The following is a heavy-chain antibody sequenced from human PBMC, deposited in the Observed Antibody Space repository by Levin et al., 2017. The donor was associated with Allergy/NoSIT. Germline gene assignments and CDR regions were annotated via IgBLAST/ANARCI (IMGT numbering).Heavy chain of an antibody. CDR1: GGSISSSSYY. Sequence: PSETLSLTCTVSGGSISSSSYYWGWIRQPPGKGLEWIGSIYYSGSTYYNPSLKSRVTISVDTSKNQFSLKLSSVTAADTAVYYCARHIGSSGCCTGFRSWGQGTLVTVSS. J-gene: IGHJ5*02. CDR3: ARHIGSSGCCTGFRS. D-gene: IGHD6-19*01. V-gene: IGHV4-39*01. CDR2: IYYSGST.